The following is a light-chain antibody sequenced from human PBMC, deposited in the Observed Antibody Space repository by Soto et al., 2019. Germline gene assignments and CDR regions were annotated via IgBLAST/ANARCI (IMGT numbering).Light chain of an antibody. CDR1: QSVSSY. Sequence: EIVLTQSPATLSLSPGERATLSCRASQSVSSYLAWYHQKPGQAPRLLIYDASNRATGIPARFSGSGSGTDFTLTISSLEPEDFAVYYCQQRSNCPLTFGGGTKVEIK. CDR3: QQRSNCPLT. J-gene: IGKJ4*01. CDR2: DAS. V-gene: IGKV3-11*01.